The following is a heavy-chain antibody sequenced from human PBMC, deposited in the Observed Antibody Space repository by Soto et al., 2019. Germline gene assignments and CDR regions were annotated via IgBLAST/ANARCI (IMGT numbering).Heavy chain of an antibody. CDR2: INHSANT. V-gene: IGHV4-34*10. J-gene: IGHJ4*02. CDR3: ANRYYDGSGYLHDY. Sequence: SETLSLTCAVYGGSFSGYYWSWIRQPPGKGVEYIGYINHSANTNYNPSLKSRVAVSVDTSKNQFSLRLSSVTAADTAVYYCANRYYDGSGYLHDYWGQGILVTVSS. D-gene: IGHD3-22*01. CDR1: GGSFSGYY.